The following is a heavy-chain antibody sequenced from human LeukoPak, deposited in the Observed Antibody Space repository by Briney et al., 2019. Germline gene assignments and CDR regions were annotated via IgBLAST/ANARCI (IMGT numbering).Heavy chain of an antibody. D-gene: IGHD3-22*01. Sequence: ASVKVSCKTSGGTLSTSATNWVRQAPGQGLEWMGGIIPMFGRTNNAQKFQGRVTITTDGSTSTAYMELRSLRSEDAAVYYCARNPRYYSDTSGYYPFDYWGQGTLVTVSS. J-gene: IGHJ4*02. V-gene: IGHV1-69*05. CDR3: ARNPRYYSDTSGYYPFDY. CDR2: IIPMFGRT. CDR1: GGTLSTSA.